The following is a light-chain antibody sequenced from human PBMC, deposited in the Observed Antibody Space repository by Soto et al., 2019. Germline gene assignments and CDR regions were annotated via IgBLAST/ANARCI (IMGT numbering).Light chain of an antibody. V-gene: IGKV3-15*01. CDR1: QSVSSN. CDR2: GAS. J-gene: IGKJ1*01. Sequence: EIVMTQSPATLSVSPGERGTLSCRASQSVSSNLAWYQQKPGQAPRLFIYGASTRATGIPARFSGSGFGTEFTLTISSLQSEDFAIYYCQQYNNWPPTFGQGTKVEIK. CDR3: QQYNNWPPT.